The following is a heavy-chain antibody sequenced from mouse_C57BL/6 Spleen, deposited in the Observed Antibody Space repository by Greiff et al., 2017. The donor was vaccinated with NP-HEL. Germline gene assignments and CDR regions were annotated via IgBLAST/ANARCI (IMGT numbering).Heavy chain of an antibody. CDR1: GFTFSSYA. V-gene: IGHV5-9-1*02. CDR2: ISSGGDYI. Sequence: DVMLVESGEGLVKPGGSLKLSCAASGFTFSSYAMSWVRQTPEKRLEWVAYISSGGDYIYYADTVKGRFTISRDNARNTLYLQMSSLKSEDTAMYYCLYDYDGFAYWGQGTLVTVSA. J-gene: IGHJ3*01. D-gene: IGHD2-4*01. CDR3: LYDYDGFAY.